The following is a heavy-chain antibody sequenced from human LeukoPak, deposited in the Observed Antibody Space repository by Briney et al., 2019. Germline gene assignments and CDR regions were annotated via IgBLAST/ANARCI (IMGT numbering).Heavy chain of an antibody. J-gene: IGHJ6*02. CDR2: IYHGDSDT. CDR1: GYSFTSYW. Sequence: GESLKISCKGSGYSFTSYWIGWVRQMPGKGLEWMGIIYHGDSDTRYSPSFQGQVTISADKSIGTAYLQWSSLKASDTAMYYCARHEYSSGWYAYYGMDVWGQGTTVTVSS. CDR3: ARHEYSSGWYAYYGMDV. D-gene: IGHD6-19*01. V-gene: IGHV5-51*01.